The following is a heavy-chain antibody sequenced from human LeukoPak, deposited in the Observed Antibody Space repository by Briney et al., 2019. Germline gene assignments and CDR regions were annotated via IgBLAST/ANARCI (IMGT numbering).Heavy chain of an antibody. V-gene: IGHV3-21*01. CDR1: GFTFSSYS. Sequence: PGGSLRLSCAASGFTFSSYSMNWVRQAPGKGLEWVSSISSSSSYIYYADSVRGRFTISRDNAKNSLYLQMNSLRAEDTAVYYCARDRVQPDLYYYYYYMDVWGKGTTVTVSS. CDR3: ARDRVQPDLYYYYYYMDV. CDR2: ISSSSSYI. J-gene: IGHJ6*03. D-gene: IGHD1-14*01.